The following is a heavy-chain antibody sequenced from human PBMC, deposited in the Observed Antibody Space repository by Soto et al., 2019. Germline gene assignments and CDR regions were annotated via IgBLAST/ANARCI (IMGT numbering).Heavy chain of an antibody. J-gene: IGHJ6*02. CDR3: ARVGDSYGDYHYYGMDV. Sequence: SLRLSCAASGFTFSSYGMHWVRQAPGKGLEWVAVIWYDGSNKYYADSVKGRFTISRDNSKNTLYLQMNSLRAEDTAVYYCARVGDSYGDYHYYGMDVWGQGTTVTVSS. CDR2: IWYDGSNK. D-gene: IGHD5-18*01. V-gene: IGHV3-33*01. CDR1: GFTFSSYG.